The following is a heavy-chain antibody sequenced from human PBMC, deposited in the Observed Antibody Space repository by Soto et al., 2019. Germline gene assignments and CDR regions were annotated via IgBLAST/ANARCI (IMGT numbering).Heavy chain of an antibody. CDR2: IFSSGST. CDR3: ARVGYGSSTPCWPIGYFED. CDR1: GDSISSFY. V-gene: IGHV4-59*01. Sequence: SETLSLTCTVSGDSISSFYWTWIRQPPGKGLEWVGYIFSSGSTNYNPSLKSRVTISVDTSENQFSLKLTSVTAADTAVYYCARVGYGSSTPCWPIGYFEDWGQGTLVTVSS. J-gene: IGHJ4*02. D-gene: IGHD2-2*01.